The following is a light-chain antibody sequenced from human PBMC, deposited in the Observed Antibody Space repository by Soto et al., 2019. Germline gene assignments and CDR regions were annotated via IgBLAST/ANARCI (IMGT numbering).Light chain of an antibody. Sequence: EIVMTQSPATLSVSPGERATLSCRASQSVSSNLAWYQQKPGQAPRLLIYGASTRATGIPARFSGSGSGTDLTLTISSLQSEDVAVYYCQQYNDWPWTFGQGTKVDIK. J-gene: IGKJ1*01. CDR3: QQYNDWPWT. CDR2: GAS. CDR1: QSVSSN. V-gene: IGKV3-15*01.